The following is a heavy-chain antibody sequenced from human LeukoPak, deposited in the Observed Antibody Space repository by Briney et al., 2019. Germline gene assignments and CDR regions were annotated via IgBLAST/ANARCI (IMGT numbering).Heavy chain of an antibody. CDR1: GYTFSNYG. Sequence: ASVKVSCKASGYTFSNYGISWVRQAPGQGLEWMGWISAYNAKTNYAQKLQGRVTMTTDTSTSTAYMELRSLRSDDTAVYYCARGRDFWSGYSSNYYNYLDVWAKGTTITVSS. CDR2: ISAYNAKT. V-gene: IGHV1-18*01. J-gene: IGHJ6*03. D-gene: IGHD3-3*01. CDR3: ARGRDFWSGYSSNYYNYLDV.